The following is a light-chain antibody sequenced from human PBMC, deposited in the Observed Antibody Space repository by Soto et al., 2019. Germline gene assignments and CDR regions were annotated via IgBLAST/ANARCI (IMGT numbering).Light chain of an antibody. Sequence: EIVLTQSPGTLSLSPGGRATLSCRASQSVRSSYLAWYQQRPGQAPRLLIFGASFRATGIPDWFSGSGSGTDFTLTISRLEAEDFAVYYCQHYGSPLTFGGGTKVEIK. J-gene: IGKJ4*01. CDR3: QHYGSPLT. CDR2: GAS. V-gene: IGKV3-20*01. CDR1: QSVRSSY.